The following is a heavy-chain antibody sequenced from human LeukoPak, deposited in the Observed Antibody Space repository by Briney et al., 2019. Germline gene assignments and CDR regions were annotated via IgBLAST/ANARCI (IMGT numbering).Heavy chain of an antibody. CDR1: GFTFSDYY. CDR3: ATGRVEADYYYYYYMDV. CDR2: ISSSGSTI. D-gene: IGHD2-15*01. Sequence: PGGSLRLSCAASGFTFSDYYMSWIRQAPGKGLEWVSYISSSGSTIYYADSVKGRFTISRDNAKNSLYLQMNSLRAEDTAVYYSATGRVEADYYYYYYMDVWGKGTTVTVSS. J-gene: IGHJ6*03. V-gene: IGHV3-11*04.